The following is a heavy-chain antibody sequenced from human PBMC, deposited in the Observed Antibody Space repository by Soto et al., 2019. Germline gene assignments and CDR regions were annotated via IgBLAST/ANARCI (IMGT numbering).Heavy chain of an antibody. CDR2: IIAMLGTP. D-gene: IGHD5-18*01. Sequence: GASVKVSCKASGGTFGSQGIAWVRQAPGQGMEWMGGIIAMLGTPTYAKKVQGRATISADESLTSSYLELRSLRSEDTGVYFCARGAMANFDYWGQGTVVTVSS. CDR3: ARGAMANFDY. J-gene: IGHJ4*02. V-gene: IGHV1-69*13. CDR1: GGTFGSQG.